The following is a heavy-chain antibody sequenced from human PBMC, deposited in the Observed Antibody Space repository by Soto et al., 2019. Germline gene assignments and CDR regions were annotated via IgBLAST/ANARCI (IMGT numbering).Heavy chain of an antibody. D-gene: IGHD2-2*01. Sequence: QITLKESGPTLVKPTQTLTLTCTFSGFSLSTSGVGVGWIRQPPGKALEWLALIYWDDDKRYSPSLKSRLTITKDTPKNQVVLTMTNMDPVDTATYYCAHTRHYYRDGYANRWGQGTLVTVSS. CDR3: AHTRHYYRDGYANR. CDR1: GFSLSTSGVG. J-gene: IGHJ5*02. V-gene: IGHV2-5*02. CDR2: IYWDDDK.